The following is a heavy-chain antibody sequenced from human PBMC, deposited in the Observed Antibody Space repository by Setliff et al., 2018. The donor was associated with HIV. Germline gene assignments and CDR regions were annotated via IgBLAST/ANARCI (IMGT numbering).Heavy chain of an antibody. J-gene: IGHJ4*02. CDR1: GGSISRGSYY. V-gene: IGHV4-61*02. CDR3: ARRIYGNNPYFDY. CDR2: IYTNGNT. D-gene: IGHD4-17*01. Sequence: SETLSLTCTVSGGSISRGSYYWSWIRQPAGKGLEWIGRIYTNGNTNYNPSLKSRVTISVDTSQNQFSLKLSSVTAADTAIYYCARRIYGNNPYFDYWSQGTLVTVSS.